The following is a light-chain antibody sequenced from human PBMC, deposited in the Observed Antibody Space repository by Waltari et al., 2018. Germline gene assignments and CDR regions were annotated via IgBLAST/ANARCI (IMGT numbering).Light chain of an antibody. V-gene: IGKV3-15*01. CDR3: QQYNEWPLT. J-gene: IGKJ1*01. CDR2: DAS. Sequence: EVVLTQSPGYLSVPPGAGVTLWCRASQTLDSNLVAGSQQNPGQAPRLLCYDASTRATDIPARFSGSGSGTEFTLTIRRLQSEDFAVYHCQQYNEWPLTFGQGTKVEIK. CDR1: QTLDSN.